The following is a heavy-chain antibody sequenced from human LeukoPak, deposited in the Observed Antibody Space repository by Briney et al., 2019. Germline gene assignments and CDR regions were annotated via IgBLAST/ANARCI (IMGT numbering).Heavy chain of an antibody. CDR3: ARTTEAHSWRTRYYDYYMDV. J-gene: IGHJ6*03. CDR2: IYYSGST. CDR1: GGSISSYY. Sequence: SETLSPTCTVSGGSISSYYWSWIRQPPGKGLEWIGYIYYSGSTNYNPSLKSRLTISVGTSKNQFSLKLSSVTAADTAVYYCARTTEAHSWRTRYYDYYMDVWGKGTTVAVSS. V-gene: IGHV4-59*01. D-gene: IGHD6-13*01.